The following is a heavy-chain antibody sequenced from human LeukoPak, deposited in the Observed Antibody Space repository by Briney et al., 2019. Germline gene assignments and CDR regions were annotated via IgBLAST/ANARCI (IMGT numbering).Heavy chain of an antibody. V-gene: IGHV4-59*01. Sequence: SETLSLTCTVSGGSSSSDYWSWIRQPPGRGLEWIGYVFYSGTTSYNPSLKSRVTISLDTSKNQFSLKLSSVTAADTAVYYCARRLPELSADYWGQGTLVTVSS. J-gene: IGHJ4*02. CDR3: ARRLPELSADY. CDR1: GGSSSSDY. CDR2: VFYSGTT. D-gene: IGHD2-15*01.